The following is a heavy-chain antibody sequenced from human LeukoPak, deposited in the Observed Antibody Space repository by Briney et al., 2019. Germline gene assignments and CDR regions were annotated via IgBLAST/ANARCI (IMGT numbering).Heavy chain of an antibody. D-gene: IGHD3-9*01. CDR1: GYTFADYY. V-gene: IGHV1-2*02. J-gene: IGHJ5*02. CDR2: IYPKSGST. Sequence: ASVKVSCKASGYTFADYYIHWVRQAPGKGLEGMGLIYPKSGSTNSAQKFQGRVTMTRDTSISTAYMELSRLKFDDTAVYYCARVSTSGYRDWLDPWGQGTLVTVSS. CDR3: ARVSTSGYRDWLDP.